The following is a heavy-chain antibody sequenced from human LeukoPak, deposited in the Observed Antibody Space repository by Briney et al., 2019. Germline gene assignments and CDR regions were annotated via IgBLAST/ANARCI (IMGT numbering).Heavy chain of an antibody. Sequence: ASVKVSCKVSGYTLTELSMHWARQAPGKGLEWVGGFDPEDGETIYAQKFQGRVTMTEDTSTDTAYMELGSLRSEDTAVYYCATEYGSSSWKLFDYWGQGTLVTVSS. J-gene: IGHJ4*02. CDR1: GYTLTELS. CDR3: ATEYGSSSWKLFDY. CDR2: FDPEDGET. D-gene: IGHD6-13*01. V-gene: IGHV1-24*01.